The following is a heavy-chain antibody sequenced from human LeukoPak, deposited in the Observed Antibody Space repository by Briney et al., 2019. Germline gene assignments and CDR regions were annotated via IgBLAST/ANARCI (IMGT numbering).Heavy chain of an antibody. CDR2: IIHSGRT. CDR3: ARGTVLTGYASFDY. CDR1: GGSFSGYY. Sequence: SETLSLTCAVNGGSFSGYYWTWIRQSPGKGLEWIGEIIHSGRTNYSPSLKSRVTLSVDPSMNHFSLRLSSVTAADTAVYYCARGTVLTGYASFDYWGQGTLVTVSS. V-gene: IGHV4-34*01. J-gene: IGHJ4*02. D-gene: IGHD3-16*01.